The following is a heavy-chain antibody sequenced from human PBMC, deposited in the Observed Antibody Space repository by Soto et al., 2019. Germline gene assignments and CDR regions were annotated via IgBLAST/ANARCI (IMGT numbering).Heavy chain of an antibody. V-gene: IGHV3-23*01. D-gene: IGHD3-16*01. CDR3: AKGRFGNVWGLLIDY. Sequence: GGSLRLSCAASGFTFSSYAMSWVRQAPGKGLEWVSAISGSGGSTYYADSVKGRFTISRDNSKNTLYLQMNSLRAEDTAVYYCAKGRFGNVWGLLIDYWGQGTLVTVSS. CDR1: GFTFSSYA. J-gene: IGHJ4*02. CDR2: ISGSGGST.